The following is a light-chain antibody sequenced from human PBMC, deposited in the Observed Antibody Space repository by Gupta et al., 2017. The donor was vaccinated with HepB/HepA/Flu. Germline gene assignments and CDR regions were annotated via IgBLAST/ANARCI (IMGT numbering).Light chain of an antibody. J-gene: IGKJ1*01. CDR2: AAS. Sequence: DIQMTQSPSSLSASVGDRVTITCRASQSISNYLNWYQQRPGKAPKLLIYAASGLQTGVPSRFSGGGSGTEFTLTIDRLQSEDFATYYCQQRDSSPRTFGQGTKVEIK. CDR3: QQRDSSPRT. CDR1: QSISNY. V-gene: IGKV1-39*01.